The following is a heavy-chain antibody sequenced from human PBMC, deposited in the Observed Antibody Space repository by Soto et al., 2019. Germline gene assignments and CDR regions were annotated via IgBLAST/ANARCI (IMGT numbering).Heavy chain of an antibody. D-gene: IGHD4-4*01. J-gene: IGHJ5*02. CDR3: ARVGDYRWFDR. CDR2: ITHSGSP. V-gene: IGHV4-4*02. CDR1: GASMSSSKW. Sequence: QVQLQESGPGLVEPSGTLSLTCVVSGASMSSSKWWTWIRQPPGKGLEWLGEITHSGSPNYNPSLKGRVTMSVDGSRNQFSLIVNSVTAADTAVYFCARVGDYRWFDRWGQGSLVTVSS.